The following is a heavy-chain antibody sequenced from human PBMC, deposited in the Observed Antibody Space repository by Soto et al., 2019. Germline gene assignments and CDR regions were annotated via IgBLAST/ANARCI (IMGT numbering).Heavy chain of an antibody. CDR2: INSDGSTT. D-gene: IGHD3-16*01. CDR3: ARVPTVGAAWV. J-gene: IGHJ4*02. V-gene: IGHV3-74*01. Sequence: EVHLLESGGGLLQPGGSLRLSCAASGFTFSTHCMHWVRQGPETGLVWVSRINSDGSTTNDGDSVKGRVTSSRDNAKTTVYLKLKSRRAEDTAGYYCARVPTVGAAWVWGQRTLVTVSS. CDR1: GFTFSTHC.